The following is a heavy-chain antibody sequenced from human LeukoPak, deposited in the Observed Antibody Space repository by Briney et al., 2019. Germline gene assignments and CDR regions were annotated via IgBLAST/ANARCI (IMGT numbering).Heavy chain of an antibody. CDR1: GYSLSELS. J-gene: IGHJ3*02. Sequence: ASVKVSCKVSGYSLSELSIHWVRQVPGKGFTWMGGFDPEDVEIVYAQSFQGRVTMTEDTSTDTAYMELSRLTSEDTAVYYCASEFYGAGHFDDDVFDIWGQGTLVTVSS. V-gene: IGHV1-24*01. CDR3: ASEFYGAGHFDDDVFDI. D-gene: IGHD4/OR15-4a*01. CDR2: FDPEDVEI.